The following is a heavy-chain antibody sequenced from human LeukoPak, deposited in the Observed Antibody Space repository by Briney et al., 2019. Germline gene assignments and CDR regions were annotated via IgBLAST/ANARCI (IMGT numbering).Heavy chain of an antibody. J-gene: IGHJ4*02. Sequence: GGSLRLSCAASGFIFSTYNMSWVRQAPGKGLEWVSYISNTGRIIYYTDSVKGRFTISRDNAKESLYLQMNSLRAEDTAVYYCARGIGDGYNYPADYWGQGTLLTVSS. CDR1: GFIFSTYN. D-gene: IGHD5-24*01. CDR2: ISNTGRII. V-gene: IGHV3-11*04. CDR3: ARGIGDGYNYPADY.